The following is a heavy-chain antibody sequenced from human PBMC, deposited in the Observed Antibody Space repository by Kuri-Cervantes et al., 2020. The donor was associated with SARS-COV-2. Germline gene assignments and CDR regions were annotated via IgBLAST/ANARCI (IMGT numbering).Heavy chain of an antibody. CDR3: ARGMYYYDSSGYYYDLNFDY. CDR1: GGSFSGYY. J-gene: IGHJ4*02. CDR2: INRSGST. D-gene: IGHD3-22*01. V-gene: IGHV4-34*01. Sequence: SETLSLTCAVYGGSFSGYYWSWIRQPPGKGLEWIGEINRSGSTNYNPSLKSRVTISVDTSKNQFSLKLSSVTAADTAVYYCARGMYYYDSSGYYYDLNFDYWGQGTLVTVSS.